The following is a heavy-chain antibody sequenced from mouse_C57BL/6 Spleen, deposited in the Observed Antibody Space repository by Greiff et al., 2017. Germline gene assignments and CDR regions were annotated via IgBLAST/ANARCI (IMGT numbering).Heavy chain of an antibody. D-gene: IGHD6-2*01. CDR1: GYAFSSYW. J-gene: IGHJ2*01. Sequence: VQLQQSGAELVKPGASVKISCKASGYAFSSYWMNWVKQRPGKGLEWIGQIYPGDGDTNYNGKFKGKATLTADKSSSTAYMQLSSLTSEDSAVDFCASSGASYYFDYWGQGTTLTVSS. V-gene: IGHV1-80*01. CDR3: ASSGASYYFDY. CDR2: IYPGDGDT.